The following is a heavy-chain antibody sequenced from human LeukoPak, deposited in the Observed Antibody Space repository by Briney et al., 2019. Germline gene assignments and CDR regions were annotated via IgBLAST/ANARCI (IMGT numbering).Heavy chain of an antibody. J-gene: IGHJ4*02. CDR3: AKLRVRGLVAANY. D-gene: IGHD2-15*01. CDR2: ISGGGGTT. CDR1: GFTLSNSA. V-gene: IGHV3-23*01. Sequence: GGSLRLSCAASGFTLSNSAMTWVRQAPGEGLEWVSGISGGGGTTYHADSVKGRFTISKDNSKSTVFLQMNSLRAEDTAVYYCAKLRVRGLVAANYWGQGTLVTVSS.